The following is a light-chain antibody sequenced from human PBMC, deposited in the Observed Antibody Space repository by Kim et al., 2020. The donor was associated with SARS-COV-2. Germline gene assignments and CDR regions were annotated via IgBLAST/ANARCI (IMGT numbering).Light chain of an antibody. CDR1: QSISSY. CDR3: QQSYSTPWT. Sequence: DIQMTQSPSSLSASVGDRVTITCRASQSISSYLNWYQQKPGKAPKLLIYAASSLQSGVSSRFNGSGSGTDFTLTISSLQPEDFATYYCQQSYSTPWTFGQGTKVDIK. J-gene: IGKJ1*01. CDR2: AAS. V-gene: IGKV1-39*01.